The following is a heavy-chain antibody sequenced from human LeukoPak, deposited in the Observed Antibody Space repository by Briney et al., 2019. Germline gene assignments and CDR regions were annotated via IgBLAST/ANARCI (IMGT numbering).Heavy chain of an antibody. CDR2: IYSGGST. CDR1: GFTVSSNY. CDR3: ARDRTYYDILTGYYRGDAFDI. Sequence: GGSLRLSCAASGFTVSSNYMSWVRQAPGKGLEWVSVIYSGGSTYYADSVKGRFTISRDNSMSTLYLQMNSLRAEDTAVYYCARDRTYYDILTGYYRGDAFDIWGQGTMVTVSS. J-gene: IGHJ3*02. V-gene: IGHV3-53*01. D-gene: IGHD3-9*01.